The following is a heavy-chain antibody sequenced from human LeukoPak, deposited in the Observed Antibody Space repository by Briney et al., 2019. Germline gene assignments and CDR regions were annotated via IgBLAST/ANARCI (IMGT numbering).Heavy chain of an antibody. D-gene: IGHD3-10*01. V-gene: IGHV1-18*01. CDR2: ISAYNGNT. Sequence: ASVKVSCKASGYTFTSYGISWARQAPGQGLEWMGWISAYNGNTSYAQKFQGRVTMTRDTSTSTVYMELSSLRSEDTAVYYCARVKSRGSKDGFGWFDPWGQGTLVTVSS. CDR3: ARVKSRGSKDGFGWFDP. CDR1: GYTFTSYG. J-gene: IGHJ5*02.